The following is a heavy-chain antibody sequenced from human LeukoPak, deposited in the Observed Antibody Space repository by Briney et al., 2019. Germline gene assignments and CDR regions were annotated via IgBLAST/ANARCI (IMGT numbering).Heavy chain of an antibody. Sequence: GGSLRLSCATSGFNFSRYAMSWVRQAPGKGLEWVAAISRRADGTYYAGSVKGRLTISRDNAKSSLFLQVNNLRAEDTAVYYCAKASFYYDFWSGPFASWGQGSLVVVSS. D-gene: IGHD3-3*01. V-gene: IGHV3-23*01. CDR2: ISRRADGT. J-gene: IGHJ4*02. CDR1: GFNFSRYA. CDR3: AKASFYYDFWSGPFAS.